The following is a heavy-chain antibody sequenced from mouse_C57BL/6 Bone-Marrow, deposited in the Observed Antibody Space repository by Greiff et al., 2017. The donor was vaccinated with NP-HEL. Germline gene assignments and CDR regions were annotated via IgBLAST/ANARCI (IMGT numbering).Heavy chain of an antibody. CDR3: ARGGTTRKGGVLFDY. J-gene: IGHJ2*01. Sequence: QVQLQQSGAELARPGASVKLSCKASGYTFTSYGISWVKQSTGQGLEWIGEIYPRSGNTYYNEKFKDKATLTADKSSSTAYMELRSLTSEDSAVYFCARGGTTRKGGVLFDYGGQGTALTVSA. CDR2: IYPRSGNT. V-gene: IGHV1-81*01. CDR1: GYTFTSYG. D-gene: IGHD2-1*01.